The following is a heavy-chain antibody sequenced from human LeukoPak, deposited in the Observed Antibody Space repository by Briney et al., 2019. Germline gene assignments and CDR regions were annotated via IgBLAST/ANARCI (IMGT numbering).Heavy chain of an antibody. Sequence: ASVKVSCKASGYTFTGYYMHWVRQAPGRGLEWMGWINPNSGGTNYAQKFQGRVTMTRDTSISTAYMELSRLRSDDTAVYYCARSFWFLEWLEGRDWIDPWGQGTLVTVSS. D-gene: IGHD3-3*01. V-gene: IGHV1-2*02. J-gene: IGHJ5*02. CDR2: INPNSGGT. CDR1: GYTFTGYY. CDR3: ARSFWFLEWLEGRDWIDP.